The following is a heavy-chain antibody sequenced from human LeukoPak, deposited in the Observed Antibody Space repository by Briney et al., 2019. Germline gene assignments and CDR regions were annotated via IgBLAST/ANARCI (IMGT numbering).Heavy chain of an antibody. D-gene: IGHD3-3*01. CDR1: GYTFTSYA. CDR3: ARASRDFWSGNFDY. J-gene: IGHJ4*02. CDR2: INAGNGNT. V-gene: IGHV1-3*01. Sequence: ASVKVSCTASGYTFTSYAMHWVRQAPGQRLEWMGWINAGNGNTKYSQKFQGRVTITRDTSASTAYMELSSLRSEDTAVYYCARASRDFWSGNFDYWGQGTLVTVSS.